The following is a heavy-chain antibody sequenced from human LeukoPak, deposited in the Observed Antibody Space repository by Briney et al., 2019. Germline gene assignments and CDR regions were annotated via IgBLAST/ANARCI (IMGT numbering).Heavy chain of an antibody. V-gene: IGHV3-23*01. CDR1: GFTFSSYA. CDR3: AKDFYSGSYYFDY. J-gene: IGHJ4*02. D-gene: IGHD1-26*01. Sequence: GSLRLSCEASGFTFSSYAMSWVRQAPGKGLEWVSAISGSGGSTYYADSVKGRFTISRDNSKNTLYLQMNSLRAEDTAVYYCAKDFYSGSYYFDYWGQGTLVTVSS. CDR2: ISGSGGST.